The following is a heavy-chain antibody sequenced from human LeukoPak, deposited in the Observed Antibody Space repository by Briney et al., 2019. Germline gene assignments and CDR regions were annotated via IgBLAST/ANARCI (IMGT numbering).Heavy chain of an antibody. CDR1: GLTFRSSA. V-gene: IGHV3-23*01. CDR3: AKEVVGATNWFDP. Sequence: GASLRLSCAAPGLTFRSSAMSWVRQAPGKGLEWVSRISGSGGSTYFADSVKGRFTISRDNSKNTLYLQMNSLRGEDTAIYYCAKEVVGATNWFDPWGQGTLVTVSS. D-gene: IGHD1-26*01. J-gene: IGHJ5*02. CDR2: ISGSGGST.